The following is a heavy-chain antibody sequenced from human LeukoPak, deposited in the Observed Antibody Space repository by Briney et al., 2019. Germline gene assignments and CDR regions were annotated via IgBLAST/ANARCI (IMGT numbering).Heavy chain of an antibody. Sequence: GASVKVSCKASGGTFSSYAISWVRQALGQGLEWMGRIIPILGIANYAQKFQGRVTITADKSTSTAYMELSSLRSEDTAVYYCARDRIAAAGYYYYYGMDVWGQGTTVTVSS. CDR1: GGTFSSYA. J-gene: IGHJ6*02. V-gene: IGHV1-69*04. D-gene: IGHD6-13*01. CDR3: ARDRIAAAGYYYYYGMDV. CDR2: IIPILGIA.